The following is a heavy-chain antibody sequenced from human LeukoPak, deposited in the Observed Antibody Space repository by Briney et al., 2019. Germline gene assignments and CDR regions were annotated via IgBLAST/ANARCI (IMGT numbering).Heavy chain of an antibody. V-gene: IGHV3-23*01. CDR2: ISGSGGST. CDR3: AKVRSGYYMDY. D-gene: IGHD3-22*01. CDR1: GFTLSSYA. J-gene: IGHJ4*02. Sequence: GASLRLSCAASGFTLSSYAMNWVRQAPGKGLEWVSAISGSGGSTYYADSVKGRFTISRDNSKNTLYLQMNSLRAEDTAVYYCAKVRSGYYMDYWGQGTLVTVSS.